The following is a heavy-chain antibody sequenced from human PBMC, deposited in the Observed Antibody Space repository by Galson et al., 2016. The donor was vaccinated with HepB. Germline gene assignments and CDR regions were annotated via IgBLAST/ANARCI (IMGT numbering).Heavy chain of an antibody. CDR2: ISAYNGNT. Sequence: SVKVSCKASNYTFPNYGINWVRRAPGQGLEWMGWISAYNGNTNYAQKYQGRVTMTRDTSTGTVYMELRSLRSDDTAVYYCAREGGTGDLYFDYWGQGTLVTVSS. CDR3: AREGGTGDLYFDY. CDR1: NYTFPNYG. D-gene: IGHD7-27*01. V-gene: IGHV1-18*01. J-gene: IGHJ4*02.